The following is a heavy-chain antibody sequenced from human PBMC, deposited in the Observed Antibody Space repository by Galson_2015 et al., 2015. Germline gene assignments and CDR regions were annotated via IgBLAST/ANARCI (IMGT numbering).Heavy chain of an antibody. Sequence: LSLTCTVSRGSISSGDYWWNWIRQPPGKGLEWIGKIHSSGSTSHNPSLKSRVTISVDTSKNQFSLKLSSVTAADTAVYYCARDRSGYYHFDYWGQGTLVTVSS. J-gene: IGHJ4*02. D-gene: IGHD3-22*01. V-gene: IGHV4-30-4*08. CDR1: RGSISSGDYW. CDR3: ARDRSGYYHFDY. CDR2: IHSSGST.